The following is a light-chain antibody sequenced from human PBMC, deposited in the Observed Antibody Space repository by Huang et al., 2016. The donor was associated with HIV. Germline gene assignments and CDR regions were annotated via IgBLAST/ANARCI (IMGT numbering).Light chain of an antibody. V-gene: IGKV1-39*01. CDR3: QQSHSLPLA. Sequence: DVQMTQSPSSLSASVGDRVTIACRASQTIGKYLNCDQQKPGKVPSLLIYGASNLHSGVPSMFSGSGSGTDFTLTISSLQPEDFATYYCQQSHSLPLAFGPGTIVDFE. CDR2: GAS. J-gene: IGKJ3*01. CDR1: QTIGKY.